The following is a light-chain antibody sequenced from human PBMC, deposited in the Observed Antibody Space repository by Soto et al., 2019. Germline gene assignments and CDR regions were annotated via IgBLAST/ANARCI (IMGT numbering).Light chain of an antibody. CDR2: DVT. J-gene: IGLJ2*01. CDR3: SSYTTSNTVV. V-gene: IGLV2-14*01. CDR1: SSDVGFYNY. Sequence: QSALTQPASVSGSPRQSSTISCSGTSSDVGFYNYVSWYQQHPGKAPKLMIYDVTNRPSGVSNRFSGSKSGNTASLTISGLLAEDEADYYCSSYTTSNTVVFGGGTKLTVL.